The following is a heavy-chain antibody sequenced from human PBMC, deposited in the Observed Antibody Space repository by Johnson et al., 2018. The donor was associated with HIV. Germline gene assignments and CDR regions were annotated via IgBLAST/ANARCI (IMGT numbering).Heavy chain of an antibody. CDR3: ARGPLPGMSPFDI. CDR1: RFTLSTYG. J-gene: IGHJ3*02. V-gene: IGHV3-30*14. Sequence: QEKLVESGGGVVQRGRSLRLSCAASRFTLSTYGLHWVRQPPGKELEWVAVISYDGSNKYYADSVKGRFTISRDNSKNTLSLQMDSLRVEDTAVYFCARGPLPGMSPFDIWGQGTMVTVSS. CDR2: ISYDGSNK.